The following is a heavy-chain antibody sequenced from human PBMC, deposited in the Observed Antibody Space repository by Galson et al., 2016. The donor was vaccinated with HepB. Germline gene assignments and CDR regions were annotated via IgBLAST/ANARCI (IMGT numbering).Heavy chain of an antibody. CDR3: ARGHYDSWSGPSRRAFDI. Sequence: SLRLSCAASGFSFSSYGMNWVRQAPGKGLEWVSSISSSSRYIYYADSLKGRFTISRDNAKNSLYLQMNSLRAEDTAVYYCARGHYDSWSGPSRRAFDIWGQGTMVTVSS. V-gene: IGHV3-21*01. D-gene: IGHD3-3*01. J-gene: IGHJ3*02. CDR2: ISSSSRYI. CDR1: GFSFSSYG.